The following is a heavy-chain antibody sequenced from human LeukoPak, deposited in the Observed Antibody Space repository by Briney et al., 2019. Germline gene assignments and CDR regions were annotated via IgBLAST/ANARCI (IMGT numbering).Heavy chain of an antibody. CDR2: INHSGST. J-gene: IGHJ6*02. D-gene: IGHD6-13*01. V-gene: IGHV4-34*01. Sequence: SETLSLTCAVYGGSFSGYYWSWIRQPPGKGLEWIGEINHSGSTNYNPSLKSRVTISVDTSKNQFSLKLSSVTAADTAVYYCARVDGSSWLRSYYYYGMDVWGQGTTVTVSS. CDR1: GGSFSGYY. CDR3: ARVDGSSWLRSYYYYGMDV.